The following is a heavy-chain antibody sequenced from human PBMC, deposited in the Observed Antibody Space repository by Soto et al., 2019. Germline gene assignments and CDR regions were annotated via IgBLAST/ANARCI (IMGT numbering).Heavy chain of an antibody. Sequence: PGGSLRLSCAASGFTFSRYWMSWVRQAPGKGLEWVANIKQDGNEKYSVDSVKGRFTISRDNTKNSLYLQMNSLRAEDTAVYYCARDQARGCSGGSSYSTGAFDMWGKGTVVTVSS. V-gene: IGHV3-7*01. J-gene: IGHJ3*02. CDR2: IKQDGNEK. CDR3: ARDQARGCSGGSSYSTGAFDM. CDR1: GFTFSRYW. D-gene: IGHD2-15*01.